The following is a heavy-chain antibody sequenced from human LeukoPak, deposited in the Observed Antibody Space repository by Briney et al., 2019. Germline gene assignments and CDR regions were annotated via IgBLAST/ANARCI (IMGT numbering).Heavy chain of an antibody. Sequence: GASVKVSCTASGYTFTTYYMHWVRQAPGQGLEWMGIINPLGGSTTYAHKFQDRLTMTRDTPTSTVYMELSSLRSEDTAVYYCARVHDFWSGFFDYWGQGTLVTVSS. CDR2: INPLGGST. V-gene: IGHV1-46*01. J-gene: IGHJ4*02. CDR3: ARVHDFWSGFFDY. CDR1: GYTFTTYY. D-gene: IGHD3-3*01.